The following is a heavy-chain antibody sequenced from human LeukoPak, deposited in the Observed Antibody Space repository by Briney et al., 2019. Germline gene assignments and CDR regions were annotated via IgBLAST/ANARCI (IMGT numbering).Heavy chain of an antibody. CDR2: ISWNSGII. J-gene: IGHJ4*02. D-gene: IGHD3-22*01. CDR1: GFNFEDFA. V-gene: IGHV3-9*01. CDR3: ARAGTDSSGYNIFDDYFDY. Sequence: GGSLRLSCAASGFNFEDFAMHWVRQVPGKGLEWVSGISWNSGIIGSADSVQGRFIISRDNAKNSLYLQMNSLRAEDTAVYYCARAGTDSSGYNIFDDYFDYWGQGTLVTVSS.